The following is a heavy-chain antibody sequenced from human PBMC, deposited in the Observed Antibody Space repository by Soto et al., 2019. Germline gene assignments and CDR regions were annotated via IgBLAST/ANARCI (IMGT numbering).Heavy chain of an antibody. J-gene: IGHJ4*02. V-gene: IGHV3-21*01. CDR1: GFTFSSYT. CDR3: ASGSCSDSNCYYNY. Sequence: EVQLVESGGGLVKPGGSLRLSCAASGFTFSSYTMNWVRQAPGKGLEWVSSISSSNTYIYYADSVKGRFTISRDKAKNSLYLQMNSLRADDTAMYYCASGSCSDSNCYYNYWGQGTLVTVSS. CDR2: ISSSNTYI. D-gene: IGHD2-15*01.